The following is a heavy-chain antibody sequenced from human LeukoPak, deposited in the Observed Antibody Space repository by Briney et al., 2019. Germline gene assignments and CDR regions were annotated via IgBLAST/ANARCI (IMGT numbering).Heavy chain of an antibody. CDR1: GFTFSRYG. Sequence: GGSLRLSCAASGFTFSRYGMHWVRQAPGKGLEWVAFIRYDGSNKYYADSVKGRFTISRDNSKNTLYLHVNSLRAEDTAVYYCAKGSAAAAPYDAFDIWGQGTMVTVSS. D-gene: IGHD6-13*01. CDR2: IRYDGSNK. J-gene: IGHJ3*02. CDR3: AKGSAAAAPYDAFDI. V-gene: IGHV3-30*02.